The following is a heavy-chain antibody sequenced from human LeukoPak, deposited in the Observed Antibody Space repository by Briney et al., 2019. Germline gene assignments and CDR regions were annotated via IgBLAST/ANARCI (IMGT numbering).Heavy chain of an antibody. D-gene: IGHD4-17*01. CDR1: GFTFSSYW. J-gene: IGHJ6*03. CDR2: IKQDGSEK. Sequence: GGSLRLSCAASGFTFSSYWMSWVRQAPGKGLERVANIKQDGSEKYYVDSVKGRFTISRDNAKNSLYLQMNSLRAEDTAVYYCARELIMTTVTINHYYYMDVWGKGTTVTVSS. V-gene: IGHV3-7*01. CDR3: ARELIMTTVTINHYYYMDV.